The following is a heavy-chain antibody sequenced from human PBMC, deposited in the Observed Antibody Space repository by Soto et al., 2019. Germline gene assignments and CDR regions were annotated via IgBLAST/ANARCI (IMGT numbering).Heavy chain of an antibody. J-gene: IGHJ4*02. CDR1: GGTFSSYT. Sequence: QVQLVQSGAEVRKPGSSVKVSCKASGGTFSSYTVSWVRQAPGQALEWMGQIIPVFATTNYAQKFQGRLTITADESTSTTYMELSSLSSDDTAVYYCARWAWSCGSASCLTAFDFCGQGTLVTVSA. CDR2: IIPVFATT. V-gene: IGHV1-69*01. CDR3: ARWAWSCGSASCLTAFDF. D-gene: IGHD3-16*01.